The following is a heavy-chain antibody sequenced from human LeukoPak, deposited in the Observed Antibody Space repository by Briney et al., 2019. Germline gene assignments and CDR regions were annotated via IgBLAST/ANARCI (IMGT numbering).Heavy chain of an antibody. Sequence: GESLKISCKGSGYSFTNYWIGWVRQMPGKGLEWMGIIYPGDSDTRYIPSFQGQVTISADKSINTAYLQWSSLKASDTAIYYCARSASRYFDWFDYWGQGTLVAVSS. CDR3: ARSASRYFDWFDY. CDR1: GYSFTNYW. CDR2: IYPGDSDT. V-gene: IGHV5-51*01. J-gene: IGHJ4*02. D-gene: IGHD3-9*01.